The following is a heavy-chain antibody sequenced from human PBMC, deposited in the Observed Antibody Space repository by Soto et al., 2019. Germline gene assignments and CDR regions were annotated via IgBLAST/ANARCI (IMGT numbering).Heavy chain of an antibody. V-gene: IGHV3-53*01. J-gene: IGHJ6*02. D-gene: IGHD1-7*01. CDR3: ARENYVDDYYYGMDV. Sequence: GGSLRLSCAASGFTVSSNYMSWVRQAPGKGLEWVSVIYSGGSTYYADSVKGRFTISRDNSKNTLYLQMNSLRAEDTAVYYCARENYVDDYYYGMDVWGQGTTVTVSS. CDR2: IYSGGST. CDR1: GFTVSSNY.